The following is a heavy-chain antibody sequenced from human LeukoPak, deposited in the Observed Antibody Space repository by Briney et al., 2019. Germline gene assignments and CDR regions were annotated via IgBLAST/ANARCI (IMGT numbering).Heavy chain of an antibody. V-gene: IGHV3-30*04. Sequence: SGGSLRLSCAASGFTFSSYAMHWVRQAPGKGLEWVAVISYDGSNKYYADSVKGRFTISRDNSKNTLYLQMNSLRAEDTAVYYCAKITGSITMIEYYFDYWGQGTLVTVSS. D-gene: IGHD3-22*01. CDR1: GFTFSSYA. CDR3: AKITGSITMIEYYFDY. CDR2: ISYDGSNK. J-gene: IGHJ4*02.